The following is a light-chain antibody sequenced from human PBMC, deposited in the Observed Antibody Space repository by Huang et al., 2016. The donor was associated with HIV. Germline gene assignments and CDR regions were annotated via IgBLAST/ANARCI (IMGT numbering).Light chain of an antibody. V-gene: IGKV3-15*01. J-gene: IGKJ4*01. CDR1: QSVSSN. Sequence: ERVMRQSPATLSVSPGERATLSCRASQSVSSNLAWYQQKPGQAPRLLIYGVSTRATGIPARFSGSGSGTEFTLTISSLQSEYFAVYYCQQYNSWPLTFGGGTKVEIK. CDR2: GVS. CDR3: QQYNSWPLT.